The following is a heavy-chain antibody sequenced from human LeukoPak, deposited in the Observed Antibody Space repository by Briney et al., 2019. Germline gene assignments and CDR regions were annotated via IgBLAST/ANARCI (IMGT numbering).Heavy chain of an antibody. V-gene: IGHV1-8*01. CDR2: MNPNSGNT. D-gene: IGHD2-15*01. CDR1: GYTFTSYD. J-gene: IGHJ5*02. CDR3: ARGGRWPKENWFDP. Sequence: ASVKVSCKASGYTFTSYDINWVRQATGQGLXXXXWMNPNSGNTGYAQKFQGRVTMTRNTSISTAYMELSSLRSEDTAVYYCARGGRWPKENWFDPWGQGTLVTVSS.